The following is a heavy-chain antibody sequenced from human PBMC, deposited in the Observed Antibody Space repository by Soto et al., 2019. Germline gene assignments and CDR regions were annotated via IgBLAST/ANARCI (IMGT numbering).Heavy chain of an antibody. V-gene: IGHV3-7*05. J-gene: IGHJ6*02. CDR1: GFNIYTRW. Sequence: EVQLVESGGGLVQPGGSLRLSCVASGFNIYTRWMDGVRQAPGKGLEWVANIKEDGSEKYYVDSVKGRFTIFRDNARNTLYLQMNSLRVEDTAVYYWSRSLEVWGPGTTVIVSS. CDR2: IKEDGSEK. CDR3: SRSLEV.